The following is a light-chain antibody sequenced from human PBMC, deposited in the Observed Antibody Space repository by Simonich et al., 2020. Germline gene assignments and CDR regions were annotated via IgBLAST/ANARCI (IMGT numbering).Light chain of an antibody. CDR1: SSDVGSYNL. Sequence: QSALTQPASVSGSPGQSITISCTGTSSDVGSYNLVSWYHQHPGKAPKLMIYEGSKRPSGVSNRFSGSKSGNTASLTISGLQAEDEADYYCSSYTSSTWGVFGGGTKLTVL. CDR2: EGS. J-gene: IGLJ3*02. CDR3: SSYTSSTWGV. V-gene: IGLV2-14*02.